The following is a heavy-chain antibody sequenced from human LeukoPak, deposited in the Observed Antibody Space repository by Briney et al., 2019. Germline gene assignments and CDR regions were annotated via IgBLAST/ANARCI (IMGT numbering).Heavy chain of an antibody. J-gene: IGHJ4*02. CDR3: SKTGQLWLSSHDH. Sequence: GGSLRLSCAASGFTFSTYGMHWVGQAPGQGLEWVAVISYDGSNKYYAESVKGRFTISRDNSKNTVYLQMNSLRAEDTAVYCSSKTGQLWLSSHDHWGQGTLVTVSS. D-gene: IGHD5-18*01. CDR1: GFTFSTYG. V-gene: IGHV3-30*18. CDR2: ISYDGSNK.